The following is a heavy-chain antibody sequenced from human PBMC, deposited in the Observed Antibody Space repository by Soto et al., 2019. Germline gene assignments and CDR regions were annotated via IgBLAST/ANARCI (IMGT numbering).Heavy chain of an antibody. CDR1: GGSISSGGYY. V-gene: IGHV4-31*03. CDR2: IYYSGST. Sequence: SETLSLTCTVSGGSISSGGYYWSWIRQHPGKGLEWIGYIYYSGSTYYNPSLKSRVTISVDTSKNQFSLKLSSVTAADTAVYYCARGTYYDILTGYYMGGFDAFDIWGQGTMVTVSS. D-gene: IGHD3-9*01. J-gene: IGHJ3*02. CDR3: ARGTYYDILTGYYMGGFDAFDI.